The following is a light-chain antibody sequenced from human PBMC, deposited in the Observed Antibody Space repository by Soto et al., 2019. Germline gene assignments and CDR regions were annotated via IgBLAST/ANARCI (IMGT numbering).Light chain of an antibody. V-gene: IGKV3-15*01. CDR3: HQYTNWPPWP. J-gene: IGKJ5*01. CDR2: GAS. CDR1: QSISTN. Sequence: PGEIATLSCMASQSISTNLAWYQQKPGQAPRLLIFGASTRATGTPARFSGSGSGTEFTLTISSLQSEDFAVYYCHQYTNWPPWPFGQGTRLEIK.